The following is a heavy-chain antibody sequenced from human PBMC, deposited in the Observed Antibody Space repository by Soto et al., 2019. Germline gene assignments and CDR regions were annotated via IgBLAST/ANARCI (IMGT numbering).Heavy chain of an antibody. CDR3: ATIGGCSSTSCPWDY. V-gene: IGHV1-24*01. D-gene: IGHD2-2*01. CDR1: GYTLTGLS. CDR2: FDPEDGET. J-gene: IGHJ4*02. Sequence: ASVKVSCKVSGYTLTGLSMHWVRQAPGKGLEWMGGFDPEDGETIYAQKFQGRVTMTEDTSTDTAYMELSSLRSEDTAVYYCATIGGCSSTSCPWDYWGQGTLVTVSS.